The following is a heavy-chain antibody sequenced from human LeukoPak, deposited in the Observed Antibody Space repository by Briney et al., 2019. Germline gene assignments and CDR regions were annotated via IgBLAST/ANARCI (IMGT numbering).Heavy chain of an antibody. J-gene: IGHJ4*02. CDR2: ISGSGGST. D-gene: IGHD6-13*01. V-gene: IGHV3-23*01. CDR3: AKDQGDSSWYSPPFDY. CDR1: GFTFSSYA. Sequence: PGGSLRLSCAASGFTFSSYAMSWVRQAPGKGLEWVSAISGSGGSTYYADSVKGRFTISRDNSKNTLYLQMNSLRAEDTAVYYCAKDQGDSSWYSPPFDYWGQGTLVTVSS.